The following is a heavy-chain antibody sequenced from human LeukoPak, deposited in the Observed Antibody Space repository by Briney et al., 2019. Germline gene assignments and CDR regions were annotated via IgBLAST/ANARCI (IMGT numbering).Heavy chain of an antibody. V-gene: IGHV1-2*06. J-gene: IGHJ4*02. CDR3: ARTGLRFLEWLPRDY. CDR1: GYTFTGYY. Sequence: ASVKVSCKASGYTFTGYYMHWVRQAPGQGLEWMGRINPNSGGTNYAQKFQGRVTMTRDTSISTAYMELSRLRSDDTAVYYCARTGLRFLEWLPRDYWGQGTLVTVSS. D-gene: IGHD3-3*01. CDR2: INPNSGGT.